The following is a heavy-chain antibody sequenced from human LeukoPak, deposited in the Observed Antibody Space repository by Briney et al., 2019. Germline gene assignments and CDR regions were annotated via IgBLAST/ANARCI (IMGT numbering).Heavy chain of an antibody. CDR2: ISYDGSNK. J-gene: IGHJ3*02. CDR3: AKEIGAGPAFDI. CDR1: GFTFSSYG. V-gene: IGHV3-30*18. Sequence: GGSLRLSCAASGFTFSSYGMHWVRQAPGKGLEWVAVISYDGSNKYYADSVKGRFTISRDNSKNTLYLQMNSLRAEDTAVYYCAKEIGAGPAFDIWGQGTMVTVSS. D-gene: IGHD6-19*01.